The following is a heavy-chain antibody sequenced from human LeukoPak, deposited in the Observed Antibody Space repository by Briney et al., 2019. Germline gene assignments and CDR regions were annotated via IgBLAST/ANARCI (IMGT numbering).Heavy chain of an antibody. J-gene: IGHJ4*02. CDR2: IYSSGST. V-gene: IGHV4-4*09. CDR1: GGSINSYY. Sequence: SETLSLTCSVSGGSINSYYWSWIRQPPGKGLEWIGYIYSSGSTNYNPSLKSRVTISVDTSKNQFSLKLISVTAADTAVYYCARLGGNNAPFRDWAKGPRVTVSS. CDR3: ARLGGNNAPFRD. D-gene: IGHD5-24*01.